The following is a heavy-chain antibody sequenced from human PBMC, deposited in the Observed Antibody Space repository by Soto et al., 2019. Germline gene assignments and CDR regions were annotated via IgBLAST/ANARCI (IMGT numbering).Heavy chain of an antibody. D-gene: IGHD3-9*01. CDR2: ISYDGSNK. V-gene: IGHV3-30-3*01. J-gene: IGHJ3*02. CDR3: ARDLDDDILTGRFDSFDS. CDR1: GFTFSRYA. Sequence: QVQLVESGGGVVQPGRSLRLSCAASGFTFSRYAMHWVRQAPGKGLEWVAVISYDGSNKYYADSVKGRFTISRDNSKNMLYLQMNSLRAEDTAVYYCARDLDDDILTGRFDSFDSWGQVPMVTVSS.